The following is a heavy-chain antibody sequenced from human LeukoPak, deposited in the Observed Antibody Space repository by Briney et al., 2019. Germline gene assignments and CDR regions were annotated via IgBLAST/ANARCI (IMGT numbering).Heavy chain of an antibody. V-gene: IGHV1/OR15-3*02. J-gene: IGHJ5*02. CDR2: INAGNGNT. Sequence: ASVKVSCKASGYTFTGYYMHWVRQAPGQRLEWMGWINAGNGNTKYSQKFQGRVTITRDTSASTAYMELSSLRSEDTAVYYCARAGGSGWYWFDPWGQGTLVTVSS. D-gene: IGHD6-19*01. CDR3: ARAGGSGWYWFDP. CDR1: GYTFTGYY.